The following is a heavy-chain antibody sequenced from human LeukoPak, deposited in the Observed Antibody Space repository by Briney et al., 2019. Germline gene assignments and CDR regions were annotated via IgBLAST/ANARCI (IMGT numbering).Heavy chain of an antibody. Sequence: SETLSLTCTVSAGSISRGDYYWSWIRQPPGKGLEWIGYIYYSGSTNYNPSLKSRVTISVDTSKNQFSLKLSSVTAADTAVYYCARGYCGGDCYPPDVWGQGTTVTVSS. CDR2: IYYSGST. D-gene: IGHD2-21*02. CDR3: ARGYCGGDCYPPDV. J-gene: IGHJ6*02. V-gene: IGHV4-30-4*08. CDR1: AGSISRGDYY.